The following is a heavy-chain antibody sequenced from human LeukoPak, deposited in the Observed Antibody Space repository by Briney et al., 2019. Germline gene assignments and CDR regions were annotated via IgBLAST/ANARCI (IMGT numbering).Heavy chain of an antibody. J-gene: IGHJ4*02. CDR2: ISAYNGKT. V-gene: IGHV1-18*01. Sequence: ASVKVSCKASGYTFTSYGISWVRQAPGQGLEWMGWISAYNGKTNYAQKLQGRVTMTTDTSTSTAYMELRSLRSDDTAVYYCARDKGAYCGGDCYSGAPDYWGQGTLVTVSS. CDR1: GYTFTSYG. CDR3: ARDKGAYCGGDCYSGAPDY. D-gene: IGHD2-21*02.